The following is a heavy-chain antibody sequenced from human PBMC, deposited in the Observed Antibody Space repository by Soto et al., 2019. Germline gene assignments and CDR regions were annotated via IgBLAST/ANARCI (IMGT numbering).Heavy chain of an antibody. V-gene: IGHV1-69*12. CDR3: ARETKAEYFDS. Sequence: QVQLVQSGAEVKKPGSSVKVSCKASGGTFSTYAFTWVRQAPGQGLEWMGGIIPIFRTANYAQNFQGRVTITADESTNTAYMELSSLRSEDTAVYYCARETKAEYFDSWGQGTLVTVSS. J-gene: IGHJ4*02. D-gene: IGHD2-8*01. CDR2: IIPIFRTA. CDR1: GGTFSTYA.